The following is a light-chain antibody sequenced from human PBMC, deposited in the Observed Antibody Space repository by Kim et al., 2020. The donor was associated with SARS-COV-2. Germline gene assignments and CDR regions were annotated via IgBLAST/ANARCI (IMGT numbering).Light chain of an antibody. CDR3: QSYDSSTVV. CDR1: SGSIASNY. J-gene: IGLJ2*01. Sequence: GKTVTISCTRSSGSIASNYVQWYQQRPGSAPTTVIYEDNQRPSGAPDRFSGSIDSSSNSASLTISGLKTEDEADYYCQSYDSSTVVFGGGTQLTVL. V-gene: IGLV6-57*03. CDR2: EDN.